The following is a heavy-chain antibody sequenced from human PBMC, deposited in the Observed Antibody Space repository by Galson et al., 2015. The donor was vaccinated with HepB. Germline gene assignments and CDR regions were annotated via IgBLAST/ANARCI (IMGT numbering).Heavy chain of an antibody. J-gene: IGHJ3*02. CDR1: GYSFTSYT. D-gene: IGHD3-10*01. V-gene: IGHV7-4-1*02. Sequence: SVKVSCKASGYSFTSYTMNWVRQAPGQGLEWMGWINTKTGSPTYAQGFTGRFVFSLDTSVNTAYLQISSLTAADTAVYYCASPNEPNYFGSGTYYSVPWDAFDIWGQGTMVTVSS. CDR2: INTKTGSP. CDR3: ASPNEPNYFGSGTYYSVPWDAFDI.